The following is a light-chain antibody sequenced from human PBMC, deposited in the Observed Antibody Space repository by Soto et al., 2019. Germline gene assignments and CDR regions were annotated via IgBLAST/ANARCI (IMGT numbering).Light chain of an antibody. CDR3: QSYDTSLNVLI. CDR2: EVN. CDR1: SSDVGGYNY. V-gene: IGLV2-14*01. J-gene: IGLJ2*01. Sequence: QSALTQPASVSGSPGQSITISCTGTSSDVGGYNYVSWYQQHPGKAPKLMIYEVNNRPSGVSNRFSGSKSGNTASLTISGLQAEDEADYYCQSYDTSLNVLIFGLGTKLTVL.